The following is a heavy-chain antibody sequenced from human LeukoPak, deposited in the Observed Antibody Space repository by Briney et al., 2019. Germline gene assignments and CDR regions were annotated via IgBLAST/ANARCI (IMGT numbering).Heavy chain of an antibody. CDR1: GYTFTGYY. CDR2: INPSGGST. CDR3: ARDVGVYYYYMDV. V-gene: IGHV1-46*01. J-gene: IGHJ6*03. D-gene: IGHD2-15*01. Sequence: ASVKVSCRASGYTFTGYYMHWVRQAPGQGLEWMGWINPSGGSTSYAQKFQGRVTMTRDMSTSTVYMELSSLRSEDTAVYYCARDVGVYYYYMDVWGKGTTVTVSS.